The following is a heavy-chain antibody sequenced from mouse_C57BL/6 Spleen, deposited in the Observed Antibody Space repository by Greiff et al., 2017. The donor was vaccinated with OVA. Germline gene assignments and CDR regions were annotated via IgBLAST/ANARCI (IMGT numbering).Heavy chain of an antibody. D-gene: IGHD4-1*01. V-gene: IGHV1-80*01. CDR2: IYPGDGDT. CDR1: GYAFSSYW. CDR3: ARSPNWDWYFDV. J-gene: IGHJ1*03. Sequence: QVQLKDSGAELVKPGASVKISCKASGYAFSSYWMNWVKQRPGKGLEWIGQIYPGDGDTNYNGKFKGKATLTADKSSSTAYMQLSSLTSEDSAVYFCARSPNWDWYFDVWGTGTTVTVSS.